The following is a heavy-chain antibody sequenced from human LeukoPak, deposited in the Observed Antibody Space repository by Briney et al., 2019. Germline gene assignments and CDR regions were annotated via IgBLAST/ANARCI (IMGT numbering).Heavy chain of an antibody. Sequence: GGSLRLSCAASGFTFSSYGMHWVRQAPGKGLEWVAVIWYDGSNKYYADSVKGRFTISRDNSKNTLYLQMNSLRAEDTAVYYCARAVNQPRDWFDPWGQGTLVTVSS. CDR3: ARAVNQPRDWFDP. CDR1: GFTFSSYG. D-gene: IGHD1-14*01. V-gene: IGHV3-33*01. J-gene: IGHJ5*02. CDR2: IWYDGSNK.